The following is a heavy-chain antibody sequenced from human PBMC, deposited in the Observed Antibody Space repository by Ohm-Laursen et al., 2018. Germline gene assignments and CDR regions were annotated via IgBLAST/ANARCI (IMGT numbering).Heavy chain of an antibody. CDR2: INPSGGST. V-gene: IGHV1-46*01. CDR1: GYTFSSYY. J-gene: IGHJ4*02. CDR3: ARAGIAVAGQYDY. D-gene: IGHD6-19*01. Sequence: ASVKVSCNASGYTFSSYYMHWVRQAPGQGLEWMGIINPSGGSTNYAQKFQGRVTMTRDTSISTAYMELSRLRSDDTAVYYCARAGIAVAGQYDYWGQGTLVTVSS.